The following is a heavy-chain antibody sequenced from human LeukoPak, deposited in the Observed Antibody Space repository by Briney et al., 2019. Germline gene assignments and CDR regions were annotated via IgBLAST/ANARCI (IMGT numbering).Heavy chain of an antibody. CDR3: WVVVPDYYYYYMDV. D-gene: IGHD2-2*01. V-gene: IGHV4-38-2*02. Sequence: PSETLYLTCTVSGYSISSGYYWGWIRQPPGKGLEWIGSIYHSGSTYYNPSLKSRVTISVDTSKNQFSLKLSSVTAADTAVYYCWVVVPDYYYYYMDVWGKGTTVTVSS. CDR1: GYSISSGYY. J-gene: IGHJ6*03. CDR2: IYHSGST.